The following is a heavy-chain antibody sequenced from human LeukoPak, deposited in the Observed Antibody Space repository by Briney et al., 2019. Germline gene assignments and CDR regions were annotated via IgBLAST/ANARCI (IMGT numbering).Heavy chain of an antibody. D-gene: IGHD2-2*02. CDR3: ARTCSSSSCYMVH. V-gene: IGHV1-18*01. Sequence: GASVKVSCKASGYTFTNYAISWVRQAPGQGLEWMGWIGTYNGNPDYTQRLQGRVTMTTDTSTSTAYMELRSLRSDDTALYYCARTCSSSSCYMVHWGQGTLVTVSS. CDR1: GYTFTNYA. J-gene: IGHJ4*02. CDR2: IGTYNGNP.